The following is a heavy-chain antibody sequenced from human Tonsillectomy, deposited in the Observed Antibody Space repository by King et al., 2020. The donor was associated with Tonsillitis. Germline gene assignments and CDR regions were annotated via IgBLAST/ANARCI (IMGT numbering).Heavy chain of an antibody. CDR2: IYYSGST. D-gene: IGHD2-2*01. J-gene: IGHJ3*02. V-gene: IGHV4-30-4*01. CDR3: ARYCSSTSCHGEAFDI. CDR1: GGSISSGDHY. Sequence: QLQESGPGLVKPSQTLSLTCTVSGGSISSGDHYWSWIRQPPGKGLEWIGNIYYSGSTFYNPSLKSRVTLSVDTLKNQFSLKLSSVTAADTAVYYCARYCSSTSCHGEAFDIWGQGTMVTVSS.